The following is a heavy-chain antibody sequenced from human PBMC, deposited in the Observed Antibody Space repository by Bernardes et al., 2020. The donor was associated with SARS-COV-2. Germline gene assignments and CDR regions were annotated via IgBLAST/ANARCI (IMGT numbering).Heavy chain of an antibody. CDR3: ARRRYGDFGVDV. CDR1: DDTFTHYW. V-gene: IGHV5-51*01. CDR2: IYPGDSDT. D-gene: IGHD4-17*01. J-gene: IGHJ6*02. Sequence: GASLKSTCKGSDDTFTHYWIGWVRHIPGKGLEWMGIIYPGDSDTKYSPSFQGRVTISADKSVNTAYLQWSSLKASDTAIYYCARRRYGDFGVDVWGQGTTVTVSS.